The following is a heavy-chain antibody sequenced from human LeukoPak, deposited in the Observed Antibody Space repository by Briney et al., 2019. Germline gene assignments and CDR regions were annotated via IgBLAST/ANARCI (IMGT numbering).Heavy chain of an antibody. J-gene: IGHJ4*02. CDR3: AREPENGIAARRGDY. V-gene: IGHV1-69*01. CDR1: GGTFSSYA. D-gene: IGHD6-6*01. Sequence: HVASVTVSCKASGGTFSSYAISWVRQAPGQGLEWMGGIIPIFGTANYAQKFQGRVTITADESTSTAYMELSSLRSEDTAVYYCAREPENGIAARRGDYWGQGTLVTVSS. CDR2: IIPIFGTA.